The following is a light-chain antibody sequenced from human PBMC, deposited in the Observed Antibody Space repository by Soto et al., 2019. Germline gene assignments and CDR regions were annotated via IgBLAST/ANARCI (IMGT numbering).Light chain of an antibody. Sequence: NFMLTQPHSVSESPGKTVTISCTRSSGSIASNYVQWYQQRPGSAPTTVIYEDNQRPSGVPDRFSGSIDSSSNSASLTISGLKTEDEADYYCQSYDGAWVFGGGTKVTDL. V-gene: IGLV6-57*04. CDR2: EDN. CDR1: SGSIASNY. J-gene: IGLJ3*02. CDR3: QSYDGAWV.